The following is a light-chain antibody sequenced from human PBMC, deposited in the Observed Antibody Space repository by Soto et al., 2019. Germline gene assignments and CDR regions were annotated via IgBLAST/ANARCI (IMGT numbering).Light chain of an antibody. CDR3: QQFGSSPT. CDR2: GAS. J-gene: IGKJ4*01. CDR1: QTISSTF. Sequence: EIVLTQSPGTLSLSPGERATLLCRASQTISSTFLAWYQQKPGQAPRLLIYGASSRATGIPDRFSGSGSGTDFTLTISRLEPEDFAGYYCQQFGSSPTFGGGTKVEIK. V-gene: IGKV3-20*01.